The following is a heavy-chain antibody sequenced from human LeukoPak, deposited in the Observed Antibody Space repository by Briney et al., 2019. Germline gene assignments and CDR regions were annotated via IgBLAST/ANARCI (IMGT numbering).Heavy chain of an antibody. J-gene: IGHJ4*02. D-gene: IGHD3-10*01. CDR1: GFTFSSYE. Sequence: AGGSLRLSCAASGFTFSSYEMNWVRQAPGKGLEWVSYISSSGSTIYYADSVKGRFTISRDNAKNSLYLQMNSLRAEDTAVYYCARGHDFGENFDYWGQGTLVTVSS. CDR3: ARGHDFGENFDY. CDR2: ISSSGSTI. V-gene: IGHV3-48*03.